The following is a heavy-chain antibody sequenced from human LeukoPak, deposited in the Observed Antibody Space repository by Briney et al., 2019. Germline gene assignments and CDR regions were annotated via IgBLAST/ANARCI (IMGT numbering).Heavy chain of an antibody. Sequence: SETLSLTCTVSGGSISSSSYYWGWIRQPPGKGLEWIGSIYYSGSTYYNPSLKSRVTISVDTSKNQFSLKLSSVTAADTAVYYCARREKWFGPWGQGTLVTVSS. J-gene: IGHJ5*02. CDR2: IYYSGST. CDR3: ARREKWFGP. V-gene: IGHV4-39*07. D-gene: IGHD1-26*01. CDR1: GGSISSSSYY.